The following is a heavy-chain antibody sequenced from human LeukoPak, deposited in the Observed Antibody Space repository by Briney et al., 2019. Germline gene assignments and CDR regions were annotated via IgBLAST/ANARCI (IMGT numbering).Heavy chain of an antibody. D-gene: IGHD1/OR15-1a*01. J-gene: IGHJ4*02. Sequence: SETLSLTCAVYGGSFSGYYWSWIRQPPGKGLEWIGEITHSGSTNYNPSLMSRVTISIDTSRNHFSLKLSSVTAADTAVYYCARERWVPGNNFDFWGQGTLVTVSS. CDR3: ARERWVPGNNFDF. CDR1: GGSFSGYY. CDR2: ITHSGST. V-gene: IGHV4-34*01.